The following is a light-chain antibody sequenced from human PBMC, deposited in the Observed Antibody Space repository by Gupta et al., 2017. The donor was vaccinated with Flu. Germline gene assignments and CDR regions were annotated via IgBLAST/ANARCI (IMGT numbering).Light chain of an antibody. CDR2: GAS. Sequence: GERVTITCRASQSISTYLNWYQQKPGKVPRLLIYGASSLQSGVPSRFSGNASGTDFTLTISSLQPEDFATYYCQQSYSTPLTFGGGTKVVIK. CDR3: QQSYSTPLT. V-gene: IGKV1-39*01. CDR1: QSISTY. J-gene: IGKJ4*01.